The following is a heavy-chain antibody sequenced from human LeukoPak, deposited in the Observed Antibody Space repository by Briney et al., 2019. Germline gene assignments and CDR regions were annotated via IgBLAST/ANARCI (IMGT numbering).Heavy chain of an antibody. D-gene: IGHD7-27*01. CDR1: SDSISYYY. J-gene: IGHJ4*02. V-gene: IGHV4-59*01. CDR3: ARDLGAWGGYFDY. Sequence: PSETLSLTCTVSSDSISYYYWSWIRQPPGKGLEWIGYMYNGGRTNYNPSLKSRVTISGDTSKNQFSLKLSSVTAADTAVYYCARDLGAWGGYFDYWGQGTLVTVSS. CDR2: MYNGGRT.